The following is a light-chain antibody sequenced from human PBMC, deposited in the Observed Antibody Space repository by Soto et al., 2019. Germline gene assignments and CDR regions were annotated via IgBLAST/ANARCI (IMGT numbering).Light chain of an antibody. V-gene: IGLV2-14*01. J-gene: IGLJ1*01. CDR2: DVS. CDR1: SSDVGAYNS. CDR3: SSYTSSSTLV. Sequence: QSALTQPASVSGSPGQSITISCTGTSSDVGAYNSVSWYQQHPGKAPKLMIYDVSDRPSGVSNRFSGSKSVNTASLTISGLQAEDEADYYCSSYTSSSTLVFGTGTKLTVL.